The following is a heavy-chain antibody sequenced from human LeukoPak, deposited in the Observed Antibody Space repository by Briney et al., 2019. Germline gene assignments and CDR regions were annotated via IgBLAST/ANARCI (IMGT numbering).Heavy chain of an antibody. V-gene: IGHV1-2*02. J-gene: IGHJ4*02. CDR2: INPNSGGT. D-gene: IGHD2-2*01. Sequence: ASVKVSCKASGYTFTGYYMHWVRQAPRQGLEWMGWINPNSGGTNYAQKFQGRVTMTRDTSISAAYMELSRLRSDDTAVYYCARGGGQVPAAPFDYWGQGTLVTVSS. CDR3: ARGGGQVPAAPFDY. CDR1: GYTFTGYY.